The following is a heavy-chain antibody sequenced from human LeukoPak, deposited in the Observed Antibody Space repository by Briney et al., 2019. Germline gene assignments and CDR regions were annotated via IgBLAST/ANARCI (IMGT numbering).Heavy chain of an antibody. CDR3: ASNRYSGSSSFFDY. CDR2: ISSSSSNI. D-gene: IGHD1-26*01. J-gene: IGHJ4*02. CDR1: GFTFSRYS. V-gene: IGHV3-48*02. Sequence: PGGSLRLSCAGSGFTFSRYSMNWVRRAPGKGLEWVSYISSSSSNIYYADSVKGRFTISRDNTKNSLYLQMNSLRDEDTAVYYCASNRYSGSSSFFDYWGQGTLVTVS.